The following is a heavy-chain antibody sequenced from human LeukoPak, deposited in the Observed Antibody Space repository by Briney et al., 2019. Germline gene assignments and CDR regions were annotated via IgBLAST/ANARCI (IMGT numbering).Heavy chain of an antibody. Sequence: GGSLRLSCAASGFTVSSNYMSWVRQAPGKGLEWVSVIYSGGSTYYADSVKGRFTISRDNSKNTLYLQMNSLRAEDTAVYYCARDRPYGSVDYWGQGTLVTVSS. CDR3: ARDRPYGSVDY. CDR2: IYSGGST. D-gene: IGHD4-11*01. V-gene: IGHV3-66*01. J-gene: IGHJ4*02. CDR1: GFTVSSNY.